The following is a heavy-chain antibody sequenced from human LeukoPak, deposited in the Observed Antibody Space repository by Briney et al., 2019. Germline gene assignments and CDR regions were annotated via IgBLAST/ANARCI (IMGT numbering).Heavy chain of an antibody. D-gene: IGHD5-18*01. Sequence: SETLSLTCTVSGGSISSYYWSWIRQPAGKGLEWIGHIHTSGSTNYNPSLKSRVTMSVDTSKNQFSLKLSSVTAADTAVYYCARSPRYSYGTRHFDYWGQGTLVTVSS. V-gene: IGHV4-4*07. J-gene: IGHJ4*02. CDR1: GGSISSYY. CDR3: ARSPRYSYGTRHFDY. CDR2: IHTSGST.